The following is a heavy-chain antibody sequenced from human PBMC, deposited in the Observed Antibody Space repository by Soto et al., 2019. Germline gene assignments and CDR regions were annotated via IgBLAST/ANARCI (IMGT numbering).Heavy chain of an antibody. CDR2: IYYSGST. D-gene: IGHD6-13*01. Sequence: QVQLQESGPGLVKPSETLSLTCTVSGGSISSYYWSWIRQPPGKGLEWIGYIYYSGSTNYNPSLKSRVTISVDTSKNQFSLKLSSVTAADTAVYYCARQVTAAQPLWFDPWGQGTLVTVSS. J-gene: IGHJ5*02. CDR3: ARQVTAAQPLWFDP. CDR1: GGSISSYY. V-gene: IGHV4-59*08.